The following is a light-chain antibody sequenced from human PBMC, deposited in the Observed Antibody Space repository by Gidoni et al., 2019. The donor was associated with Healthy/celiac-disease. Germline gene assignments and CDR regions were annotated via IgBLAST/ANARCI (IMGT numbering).Light chain of an antibody. J-gene: IGLJ3*02. CDR2: STN. V-gene: IGLV8-61*01. Sequence: TVVTQEPSFSVSPGGTVTLTCGLSSGSVSTSYYPSLYQQTPGQAPRTLIYSTNTRSSGVPDRFSGSILGNKAALTITGAQADDESDYSCVLYMGSGISVFGGGTKLTVL. CDR1: SGSVSTSYY. CDR3: VLYMGSGISV.